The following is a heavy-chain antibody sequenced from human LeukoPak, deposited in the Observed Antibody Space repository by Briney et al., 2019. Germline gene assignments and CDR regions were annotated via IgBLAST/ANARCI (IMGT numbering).Heavy chain of an antibody. D-gene: IGHD4-17*01. CDR3: ARGPNNYGDYHRLGAFDI. CDR2: INHSGST. J-gene: IGHJ3*02. Sequence: SETLSLTCAVYGGSFSGYYWSWIRQPPGKGLEWIGEINHSGSTNYNPSLKSRVTISVDTSKNQFSLKLSSVTAADTAVYYCARGPNNYGDYHRLGAFDIWGQGTMVTVSS. CDR1: GGSFSGYY. V-gene: IGHV4-34*01.